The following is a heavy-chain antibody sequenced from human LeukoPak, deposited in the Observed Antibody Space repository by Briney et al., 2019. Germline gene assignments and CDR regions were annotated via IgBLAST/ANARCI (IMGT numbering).Heavy chain of an antibody. J-gene: IGHJ3*02. CDR2: ISAYNGNT. Sequence: ASVKVSCKASGYSFTAYNINWVRQAPGQGLEWVGWISAYNGNTNYAQKLQGRGTMTTDTSTSTAYMELRSLRSDDTAVYYCAREASSSGYYYPILDAFDIWGQGTMVTVSS. V-gene: IGHV1-18*04. D-gene: IGHD3-22*01. CDR3: AREASSSGYYYPILDAFDI. CDR1: GYSFTAYN.